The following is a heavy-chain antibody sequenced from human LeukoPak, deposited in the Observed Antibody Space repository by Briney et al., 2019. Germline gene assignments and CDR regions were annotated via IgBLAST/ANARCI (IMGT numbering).Heavy chain of an antibody. J-gene: IGHJ4*02. CDR2: IIPIFGTA. Sequence: GASVKVSCKASGGTFSSYAISWVRQAPGQGLEWMGGIIPIFGTANYAQKFQGRVTITTDESTSTAYMELSSLRSEDTAVYYCAGAYGGGEYGGNFGYWGQGTLVTVSS. V-gene: IGHV1-69*05. CDR3: AGAYGGGEYGGNFGY. D-gene: IGHD4-23*01. CDR1: GGTFSSYA.